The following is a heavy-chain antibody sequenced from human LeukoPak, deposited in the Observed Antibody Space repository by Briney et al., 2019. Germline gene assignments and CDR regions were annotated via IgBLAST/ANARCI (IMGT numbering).Heavy chain of an antibody. J-gene: IGHJ4*02. CDR3: ARADRTSWFDY. V-gene: IGHV3-11*05. D-gene: IGHD2-2*01. CDR2: ISNSGSYA. CDR1: RFTFSDYY. Sequence: GGSLRLSCAASRFTFSDYYMVWIRQAPGKGLEWISYISNSGSYANYADSVKGRFTISRDNAKNSLSLQMNSLRPDDTAVYYCARADRTSWFDYWGQGILVTVSS.